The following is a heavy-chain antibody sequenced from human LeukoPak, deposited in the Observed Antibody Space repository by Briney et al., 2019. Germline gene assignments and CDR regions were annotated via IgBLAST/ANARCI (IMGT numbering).Heavy chain of an antibody. CDR1: GYSISSGYY. V-gene: IGHV4-38-2*02. CDR3: ARGAQLWFRELIY. D-gene: IGHD3-10*01. J-gene: IGHJ4*02. Sequence: PSETLSLTCTVSGYSISSGYYWGCIRQPPGKGLEWIGSMYHSGSTYYNPSLKSRVTISVDTSKNQFSLKLSSVTAADTAVYYCARGAQLWFRELIYWGQGTLVTVSS. CDR2: MYHSGST.